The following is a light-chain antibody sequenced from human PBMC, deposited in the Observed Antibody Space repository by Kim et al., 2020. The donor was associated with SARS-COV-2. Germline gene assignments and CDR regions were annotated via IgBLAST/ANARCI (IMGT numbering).Light chain of an antibody. CDR2: DTY. J-gene: IGLJ3*02. CDR3: LLSYSGGRGV. V-gene: IGLV7-46*01. Sequence: GRTVTLTCPSSTGPVTSGHYPYWFQQRPGQAPRTLIYDTYNRHSWTPARFSGSLLGGKAALTLSGAQPEDEAEYYCLLSYSGGRGVFGGGTKLTVL. CDR1: TGPVTSGHY.